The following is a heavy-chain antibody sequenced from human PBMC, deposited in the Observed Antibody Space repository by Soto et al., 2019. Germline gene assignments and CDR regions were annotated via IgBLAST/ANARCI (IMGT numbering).Heavy chain of an antibody. D-gene: IGHD3-10*01. Sequence: QVRLVQSGAEVKRPGASVKVSCKASGYTFTGHYIYWVRQAPGQGLEWMGWINPNTGDTNYAQKFQGRVTMTRDTSTNTFYIDRSSLRSDDTAVYFCARDPGAFGEVLEFWGQGTLVTVSS. V-gene: IGHV1-2*02. J-gene: IGHJ4*02. CDR1: GYTFTGHY. CDR3: ARDPGAFGEVLEF. CDR2: INPNTGDT.